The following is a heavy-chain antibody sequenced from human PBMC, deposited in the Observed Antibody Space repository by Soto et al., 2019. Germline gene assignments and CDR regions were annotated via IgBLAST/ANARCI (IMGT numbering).Heavy chain of an antibody. D-gene: IGHD5-18*01. CDR1: GFTFSSSA. J-gene: IGHJ4*02. V-gene: IGHV3-30*18. CDR2: ISYDGSNK. Sequence: GRSLRLSCAVSGFTFSSSAMHWVRQAPGKGLEWVAVISYDGSNKYYADSVKGRFTISRDNSKNTLYLQINSLSAEKRVVYYWEKGSANTAYFDNWGRETLVTVS. CDR3: EKGSANTAYFDN.